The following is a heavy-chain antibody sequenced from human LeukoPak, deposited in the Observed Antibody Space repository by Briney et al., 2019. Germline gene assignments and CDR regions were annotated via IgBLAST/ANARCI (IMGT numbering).Heavy chain of an antibody. CDR2: FDPEDGET. Sequence: ASVKVSCKVSGYTLTELSMHWVRQAPGKGLEWMGGFDPEDGETIYAQKFQGRVTMTEDTSTDTAYMELSSLRSEDTAVYYCARGQGITGTTDYWGQGTLVTVSS. V-gene: IGHV1-24*01. CDR1: GYTLTELS. J-gene: IGHJ4*02. CDR3: ARGQGITGTTDY. D-gene: IGHD1-7*01.